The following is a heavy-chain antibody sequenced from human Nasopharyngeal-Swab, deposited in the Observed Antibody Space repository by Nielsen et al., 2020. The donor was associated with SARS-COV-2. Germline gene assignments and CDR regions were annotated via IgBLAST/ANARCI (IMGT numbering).Heavy chain of an antibody. J-gene: IGHJ6*02. CDR2: IIPIFGTA. CDR3: ARGREAVTTYYYYYGMDV. Sequence: AVKVSCKAAGGTFSSYASSWVRQAPGQGLEWRGGIIPIFGTANYAQKFQGRVTITADEYTSTASMELSSLRSEDTAVYYCARGREAVTTYYYYYGMDVWGQGTTVTVSS. D-gene: IGHD4-17*01. V-gene: IGHV1-69*13. CDR1: GGTFSSYA.